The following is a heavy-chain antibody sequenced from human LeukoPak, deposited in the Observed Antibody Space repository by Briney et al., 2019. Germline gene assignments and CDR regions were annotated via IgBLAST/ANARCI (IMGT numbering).Heavy chain of an antibody. CDR1: GYTFTGYY. D-gene: IGHD2-2*01. Sequence: ASVKVSCKASGYTFTGYYIHWVRQAPGQGLEWMGWINPNSGGTKHEQKFQGRVTMTRDTSITTAYMELTRLTSDDTAVYYCARDGSWGSTSYSDYWGQGTLVTVSS. V-gene: IGHV1-2*02. CDR2: INPNSGGT. CDR3: ARDGSWGSTSYSDY. J-gene: IGHJ4*02.